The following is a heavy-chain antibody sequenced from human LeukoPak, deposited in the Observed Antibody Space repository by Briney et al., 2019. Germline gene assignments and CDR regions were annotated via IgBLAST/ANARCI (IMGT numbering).Heavy chain of an antibody. V-gene: IGHV4-30-4*01. J-gene: IGHJ4*02. Sequence: SETLSLTCTVSGGSIDSGSYYWGWIRQPPGKGLEWIGYIYLSGTPYYTPSLKSRIAISIDTSKNQFSLRLTSVTAADTAVYFCARGGSDGYLFDFWGQGTLVTVSS. CDR3: ARGGSDGYLFDF. CDR2: IYLSGTP. CDR1: GGSIDSGSYY. D-gene: IGHD5-24*01.